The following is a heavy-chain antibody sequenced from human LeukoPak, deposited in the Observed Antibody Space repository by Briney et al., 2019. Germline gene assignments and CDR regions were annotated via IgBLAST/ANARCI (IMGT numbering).Heavy chain of an antibody. CDR1: GFTFSNYA. D-gene: IGHD3-10*01. Sequence: GGSLRLSCTASGFTFSNYAMTWVRQAPGKGLEWVSAITGSGGGTYYADSVKGRFAISRDNSKNTLYLQMNSLRADDTAVYYCAKVAHYYGSGSYYEYYFDYWGQGTLVTVSS. J-gene: IGHJ4*02. CDR3: AKVAHYYGSGSYYEYYFDY. V-gene: IGHV3-23*01. CDR2: ITGSGGGT.